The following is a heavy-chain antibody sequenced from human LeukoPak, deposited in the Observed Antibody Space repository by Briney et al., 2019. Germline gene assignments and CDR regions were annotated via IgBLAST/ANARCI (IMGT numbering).Heavy chain of an antibody. CDR2: IYHSGST. Sequence: PSETLSLTCAVYGGSFSGYYWNWIRQPPGKGLEWIGSIYHSGSTYYNPSLKSRVTISVDTSKNQFSLKLTSVTAADAAIYYCARGPNSTGWYPHWGQGTLVTVSS. CDR3: ARGPNSTGWYPH. J-gene: IGHJ4*02. CDR1: GGSFSGYY. V-gene: IGHV4-34*01. D-gene: IGHD6-19*01.